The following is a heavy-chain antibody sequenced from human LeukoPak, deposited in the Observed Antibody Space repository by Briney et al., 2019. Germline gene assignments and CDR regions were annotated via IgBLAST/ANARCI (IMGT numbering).Heavy chain of an antibody. J-gene: IGHJ4*02. Sequence: GGSLRLSCAASGFILSNYGMGWVRQAPGKGLEWVSLISGTAFSTYYADSVRGRFTISRDNSKNTLYLQMNSLRAEDTAVYYCARGRVLLWFGESSVGYDYWGQGALVTVSS. CDR2: ISGTAFST. V-gene: IGHV3-23*01. CDR3: ARGRVLLWFGESSVGYDY. D-gene: IGHD3-10*01. CDR1: GFILSNYG.